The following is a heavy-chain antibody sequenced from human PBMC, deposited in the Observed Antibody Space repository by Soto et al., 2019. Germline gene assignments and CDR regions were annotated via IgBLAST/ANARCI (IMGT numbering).Heavy chain of an antibody. V-gene: IGHV3-23*01. CDR1: GFTFSSYA. D-gene: IGHD6-6*01. J-gene: IGHJ6*02. CDR2: ISGSGGST. Sequence: LRLSCAASGFTFSSYAMSWVRQAPGKGLEWVSAISGSGGSTYYADSVKGRFTISRDNSKNTLYLQMNSLRAEDTAVYYCAKDSIAARPSYYYGMDVWGQGTTVTVS. CDR3: AKDSIAARPSYYYGMDV.